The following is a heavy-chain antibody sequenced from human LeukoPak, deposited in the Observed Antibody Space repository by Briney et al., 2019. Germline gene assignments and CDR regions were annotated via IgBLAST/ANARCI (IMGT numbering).Heavy chain of an antibody. Sequence: GGSLGLSCAASGFTFRNYWMSWVRQAPGKGLEWVANIKQDGSEKYYVDSVKGRFTISRDTAKNSLYLQMNSLRDEDTAVYYCARDPYSGAYGNDYYYYMDVWGKGTTVTISS. J-gene: IGHJ6*03. CDR1: GFTFRNYW. CDR2: IKQDGSEK. CDR3: ARDPYSGAYGNDYYYYMDV. V-gene: IGHV3-7*01. D-gene: IGHD1-26*01.